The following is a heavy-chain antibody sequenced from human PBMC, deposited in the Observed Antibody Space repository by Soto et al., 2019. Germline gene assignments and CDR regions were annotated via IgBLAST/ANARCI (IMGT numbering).Heavy chain of an antibody. Sequence: PGGSLRLSCAASGFTFSDYYMSWIRQAPGKGLEWVSYISSSGSTIYYADSVKGRFTISRDNAKNSLYLQMNSLRAEDTAVYYCAREPRYFDWLFPDYFDYWGQGTLVTVSS. CDR2: ISSSGSTI. CDR1: GFTFSDYY. CDR3: AREPRYFDWLFPDYFDY. V-gene: IGHV3-11*01. J-gene: IGHJ4*02. D-gene: IGHD3-9*01.